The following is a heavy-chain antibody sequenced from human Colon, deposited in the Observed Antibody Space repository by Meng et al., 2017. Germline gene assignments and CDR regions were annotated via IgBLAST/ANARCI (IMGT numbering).Heavy chain of an antibody. J-gene: IGHJ4*02. CDR3: ARGGGCVNGVCGSLDY. CDR2: IHPSGGN. CDR1: GGSITTNNW. Sequence: QWELQETGPRLVKPLWTLCLAGAFSGGSITTNNWWGWGRPAPGKGLEWIGEIHPSGGNNDNPSLKSRVTMSIDNSKRQFSRNLSSVTAADTAVYYCARGGGCVNGVCGSLDYWGQGTLVTVSS. D-gene: IGHD2-8*01. V-gene: IGHV4-4*02.